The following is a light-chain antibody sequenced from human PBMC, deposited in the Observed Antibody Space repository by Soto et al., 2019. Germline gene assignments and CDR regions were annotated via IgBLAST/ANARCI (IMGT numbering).Light chain of an antibody. CDR1: QSIDTY. Sequence: DIQMTQFPSSLSASVGDRVTITCRASQSIDTYVNWYQQKPGKAPKVLIYTASALQSGVPSRFSGSGSGTDFTLNINGLQPEDFATYYCQQSYNTPRTFGQGTTVEFK. J-gene: IGKJ1*01. V-gene: IGKV1-39*01. CDR3: QQSYNTPRT. CDR2: TAS.